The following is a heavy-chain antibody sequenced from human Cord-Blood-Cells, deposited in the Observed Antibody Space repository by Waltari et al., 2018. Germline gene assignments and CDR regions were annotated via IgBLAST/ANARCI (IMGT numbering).Heavy chain of an antibody. CDR2: IYSGGST. J-gene: IGHJ4*02. Sequence: VQLVESGGGLIQPGGSLRLSCAASGFTVSSHYMSWVRQAPGKGLGWVSVIYSGGSTYYADSVKGRFTISRDNSKNTLYLQMNSLRAEDTAVYYCARSYSSSWYFDYWGQGTLVTVSS. CDR3: ARSYSSSWYFDY. D-gene: IGHD6-13*01. V-gene: IGHV3-53*01. CDR1: GFTVSSHY.